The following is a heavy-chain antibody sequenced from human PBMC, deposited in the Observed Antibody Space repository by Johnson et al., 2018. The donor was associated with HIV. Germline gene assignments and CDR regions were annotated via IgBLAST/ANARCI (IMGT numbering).Heavy chain of an antibody. CDR2: ISYDGSNN. CDR1: GFTFSSYA. D-gene: IGHD6-19*01. CDR3: ARAGAVGFDAFDI. V-gene: IGHV3-30-3*01. J-gene: IGHJ3*02. Sequence: QVQLVESGGGVVQPGRSLRLSCAASGFTFSSYAMHWVRQAPGKGLEWVAVISYDGSNNYYADSVKGRLTISRDNSKNTLYLQMNSLRAEDTAVYYCARAGAVGFDAFDIWGQGTMVTVSS.